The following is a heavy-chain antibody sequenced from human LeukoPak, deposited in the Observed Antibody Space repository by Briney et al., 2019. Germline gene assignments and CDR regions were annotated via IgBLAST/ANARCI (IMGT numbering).Heavy chain of an antibody. V-gene: IGHV4-59*01. D-gene: IGHD6-19*01. J-gene: IGHJ4*02. CDR3: ARGVHGSGTFDY. Sequence: KSSETLSLTCTVSGVPISSYYWNWIRQSPGKGLEWIGYIYYNGSASHNPSLRSRVTISVDTSKNQISLRLTSVTAPDTAMYYCARGVHGSGTFDYWGQGTLVTVSS. CDR1: GVPISSYY. CDR2: IYYNGSA.